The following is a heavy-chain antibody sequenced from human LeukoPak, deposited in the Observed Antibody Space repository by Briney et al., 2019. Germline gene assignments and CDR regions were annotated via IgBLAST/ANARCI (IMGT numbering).Heavy chain of an antibody. D-gene: IGHD2-15*01. CDR2: ISAYNGNT. J-gene: IGHJ6*03. Sequence: EASVKVSCEASGYTFTSYGISWVRQAPGQGLEWMGWISAYNGNTNYAQKLQGRVTMTTDTSTSTAYMELRSLRSDDTAVYYCARLRKDIVVVVAAKLYYYYYMDVWGKGTTVTISS. V-gene: IGHV1-18*01. CDR3: ARLRKDIVVVVAAKLYYYYYMDV. CDR1: GYTFTSYG.